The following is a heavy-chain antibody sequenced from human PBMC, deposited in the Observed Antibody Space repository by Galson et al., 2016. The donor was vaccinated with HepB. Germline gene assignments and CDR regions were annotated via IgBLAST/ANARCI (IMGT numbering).Heavy chain of an antibody. J-gene: IGHJ4*02. Sequence: SLRLSCAASGFTFSSYSMNWVRQAPGKGLEWVSYISRSSSTIYYADSVKGRFTISRDNAKNSLYLQMNSLRAEDTAVYYCARTDFWSGARVWGGMDVWGQGTLVTVSS. CDR3: ARTDFWSGARVWGGMDV. CDR1: GFTFSSYS. D-gene: IGHD3-3*01. V-gene: IGHV3-48*01. CDR2: ISRSSSTI.